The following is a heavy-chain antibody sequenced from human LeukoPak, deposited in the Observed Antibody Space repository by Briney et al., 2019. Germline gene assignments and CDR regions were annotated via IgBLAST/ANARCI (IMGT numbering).Heavy chain of an antibody. J-gene: IGHJ5*02. V-gene: IGHV1-8*01. CDR1: GYTFTSYD. D-gene: IGHD2-2*01. CDR3: GRGSRQSDP. CDR2: MNPNSGNT. Sequence: ASVKVSCKASGYTFTSYDINWVRQATGQGLEWMGWMNPNSGNTGYAQKFQGRVTMTRNTSISTVYMELTSLKSEDTAVYYCGRGSRQSDPWGQGTLVTVSS.